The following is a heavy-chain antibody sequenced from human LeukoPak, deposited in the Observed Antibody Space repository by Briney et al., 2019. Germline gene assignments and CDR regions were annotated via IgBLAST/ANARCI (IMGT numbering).Heavy chain of an antibody. D-gene: IGHD6-19*01. Sequence: ASVKVSCKGSGYTFTSYAMNWVRQAPGQGLEWMGWINTNTGNPTYAQGFTGRFVFSLDTSVSTAYLQISSLKAEDTAVYYCAREEQWLDYYYGMDVWGQGTTVTVSS. CDR3: AREEQWLDYYYGMDV. CDR1: GYTFTSYA. CDR2: INTNTGNP. J-gene: IGHJ6*02. V-gene: IGHV7-4-1*02.